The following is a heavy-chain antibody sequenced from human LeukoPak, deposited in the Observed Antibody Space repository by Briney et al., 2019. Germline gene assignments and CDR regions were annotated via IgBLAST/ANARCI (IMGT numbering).Heavy chain of an antibody. CDR3: ARDAWGVS. V-gene: IGHV4-59*11. D-gene: IGHD3-16*01. CDR1: GGSISSHY. J-gene: IGHJ4*02. CDR2: IYYSGST. Sequence: PSETLSLTCTVSGGSISSHYWSWIRQPPGKGLEWIGYIYYSGSTNYNPPLKSRVTISVDTSKNQFSLKLSSVTAADTAVYYCARDAWGVSWGQGTLVTVSS.